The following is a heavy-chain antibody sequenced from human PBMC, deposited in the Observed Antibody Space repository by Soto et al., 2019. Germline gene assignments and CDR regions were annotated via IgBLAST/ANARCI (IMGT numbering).Heavy chain of an antibody. J-gene: IGHJ6*02. CDR2: IWYDGSNK. CDR1: GFTFSSYG. CDR3: ARELRWWGITIFGVAPDYYYGMDV. V-gene: IGHV3-33*01. Sequence: QVQLVESGGGVVQPGRSLRLSCAASGFTFSSYGMHWVRQAPGKGLEWVAVIWYDGSNKYYADSVKGRFTISRDNSKNPLYLQMNSLRAEDTAGYYCARELRWWGITIFGVAPDYYYGMDVWGQGTTVTVSS. D-gene: IGHD3-3*01.